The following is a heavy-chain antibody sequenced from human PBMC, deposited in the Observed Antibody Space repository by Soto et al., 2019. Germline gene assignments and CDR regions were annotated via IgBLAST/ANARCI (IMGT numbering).Heavy chain of an antibody. V-gene: IGHV3-30-3*01. CDR3: ARVGVAGTWTWYYFDY. D-gene: IGHD6-19*01. CDR2: ISYDGSNK. J-gene: IGHJ4*02. CDR1: GFTFSSYA. Sequence: PGGSLRLSCAASGFTFSSYAMHWVRQAPGKGLEWVAVISYDGSNKYYADSVKGRFTISRDNSKNTLYLQMNSLRAEDTAVYYCARVGVAGTWTWYYFDYWGQGTLVTVSS.